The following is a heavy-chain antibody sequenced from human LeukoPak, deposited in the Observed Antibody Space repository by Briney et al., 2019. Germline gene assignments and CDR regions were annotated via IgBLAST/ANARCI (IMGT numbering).Heavy chain of an antibody. J-gene: IGHJ4*02. D-gene: IGHD2-15*01. V-gene: IGHV4-39*01. CDR1: GGSIDSRSYY. CDR3: ARRSEFDNTHYHYFDY. Sequence: SETLSLTCTVSGGSIDSRSYYWDWIRQAPGKGLEWIGTIYHSGSTEYNPSLKSRVAIFVDTFKNQFSLILHSVAAADTAVYYCARRSEFDNTHYHYFDYWGQGALVTVSS. CDR2: IYHSGST.